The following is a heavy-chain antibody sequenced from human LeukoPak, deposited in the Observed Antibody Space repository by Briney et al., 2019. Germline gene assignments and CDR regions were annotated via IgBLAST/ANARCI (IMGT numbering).Heavy chain of an antibody. J-gene: IGHJ4*02. CDR3: ASLPYGGKGFDY. CDR2: IYYSGST. V-gene: IGHV4-59*01. CDR1: GGSISSYY. Sequence: PSETLSLTCTVSGGSISSYYWSWIRQPPGKGLEWIGYIYYSGSTNYNPSLKSRVTISVDTSKNQFSLKLSSVTAADTAVYYCASLPYGGKGFDYWGQGTLVTVSS. D-gene: IGHD4-23*01.